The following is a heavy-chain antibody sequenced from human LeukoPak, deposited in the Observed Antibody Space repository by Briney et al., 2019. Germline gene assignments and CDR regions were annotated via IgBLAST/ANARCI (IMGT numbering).Heavy chain of an antibody. V-gene: IGHV4-59*01. Sequence: SETLSLTCTVSNGSLTSYYWSWIREPPGKGLEWIGYIYYTGSTNYNPSLKSRVTISVDTSKNQFSLKLTSVTAADTAVYYCARLSSGSANWFDPWGQGTLVTVSS. CDR3: ARLSSGSANWFDP. CDR1: NGSLTSYY. J-gene: IGHJ5*02. D-gene: IGHD3-10*01. CDR2: IYYTGST.